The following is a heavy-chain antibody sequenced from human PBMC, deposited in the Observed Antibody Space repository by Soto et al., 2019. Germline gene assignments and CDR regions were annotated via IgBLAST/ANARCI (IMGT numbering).Heavy chain of an antibody. CDR1: GYSITNGYY. Sequence: SETLSLTCAVSGYSITNGYYWGWIRQPPGMGLEWIGSIYHSGSTSYNPSLRSRVTISVVTSKNQFSLKLRSVTAADTAVYYCARAMIGNGGRGWFDPWGQGALVTVSS. D-gene: IGHD4-17*01. J-gene: IGHJ5*02. V-gene: IGHV4-38-2*01. CDR3: ARAMIGNGGRGWFDP. CDR2: IYHSGST.